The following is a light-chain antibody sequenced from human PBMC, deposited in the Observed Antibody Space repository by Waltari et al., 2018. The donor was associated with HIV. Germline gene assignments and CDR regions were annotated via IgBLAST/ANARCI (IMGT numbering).Light chain of an antibody. Sequence: QAVLTQPPSVSGAPGQRVTISCTGSSSNIGAGHDVHWYQQLPGTAPKLRIYGDTHRPSGVPDRVSGSKSGTSASLAIAGLQTEDEAVFYCQSFDSSLSNLVVFGGGTKVTVL. J-gene: IGLJ2*01. CDR2: GDT. CDR1: SSNIGAGHD. V-gene: IGLV1-40*01. CDR3: QSFDSSLSNLVV.